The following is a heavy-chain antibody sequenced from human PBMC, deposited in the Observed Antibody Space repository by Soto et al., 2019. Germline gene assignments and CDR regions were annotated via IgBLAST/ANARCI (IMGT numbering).Heavy chain of an antibody. CDR2: INAGNGNT. CDR1: GGTFSSYT. CDR3: AMSRSTMVHYGMEV. J-gene: IGHJ6*02. D-gene: IGHD3-10*01. V-gene: IGHV1-3*01. Sequence: ASVKVSCKASGGTFSSYTISWVLRAPGERLEWMGWINAGNGNTKYSQKFQGRATITRDTSASTAYMELSSLRSEDTAVYYCAMSRSTMVHYGMEVWGPGTTVTVAS.